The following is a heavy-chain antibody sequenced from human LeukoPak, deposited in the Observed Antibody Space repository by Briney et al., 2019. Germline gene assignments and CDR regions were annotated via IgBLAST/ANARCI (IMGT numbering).Heavy chain of an antibody. CDR2: INHSGST. V-gene: IGHV4-34*01. CDR3: ARELTYSNYIYFDY. J-gene: IGHJ4*02. D-gene: IGHD4-11*01. CDR1: GGSFSGYY. Sequence: SETLSLTCAVYGGSFSGYYWSWIRQPPGKGLEWIGEINHSGSTNYNPSLKSRVTMSVDTSKNQFSLKLSSVTAADTAVYYCARELTYSNYIYFDYWGQGTLVTVSS.